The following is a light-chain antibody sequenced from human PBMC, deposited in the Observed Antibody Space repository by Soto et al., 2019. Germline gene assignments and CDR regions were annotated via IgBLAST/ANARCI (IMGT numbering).Light chain of an antibody. CDR3: CSYAGSSGV. J-gene: IGLJ1*01. Sequence: QSALTQPASVSGSPGQSITISCTGTSSDVGSYNLVSWYQPHPGKATKLLIYEGNKRPSGVSNRFSGSKSGNTSSLTISGLEEEDEADYCCCSYAGSSGVFGTGTKVTVL. V-gene: IGLV2-23*01. CDR2: EGN. CDR1: SSDVGSYNL.